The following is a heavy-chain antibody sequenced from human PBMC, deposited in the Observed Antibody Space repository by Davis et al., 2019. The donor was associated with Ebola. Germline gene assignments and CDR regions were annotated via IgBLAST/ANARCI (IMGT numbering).Heavy chain of an antibody. V-gene: IGHV3-15*01. CDR1: GFTFSNAW. CDR2: IKSKTDGGTT. CDR3: TTGVMITFGGVIVFDY. D-gene: IGHD3-16*02. J-gene: IGHJ4*02. Sequence: PGGSLRLSCAASGFTFSNAWMSWVRQAPGKGLEWVGRIKSKTDGGTTDYAAPVKGRFTISRDDSKNTLYLQMNSLKTEDTAVYYCTTGVMITFGGVIVFDYWGQGTLVTVSS.